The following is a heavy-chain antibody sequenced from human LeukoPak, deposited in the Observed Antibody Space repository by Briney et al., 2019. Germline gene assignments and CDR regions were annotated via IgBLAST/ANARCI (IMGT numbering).Heavy chain of an antibody. J-gene: IGHJ5*02. CDR1: GYIFSPYW. CDR2: ISNGGGAT. D-gene: IGHD3-10*02. V-gene: IGHV3-7*03. Sequence: GGSLRLSCVASGYIFSPYWMSWVRQIPGKGLEWVASISNGGGATYYVDSVRGRFTISRDDAKNSLFLQMNGLRSDDTAVYYCTRENYVPDSWGQGTLVTVSS. CDR3: TRENYVPDS.